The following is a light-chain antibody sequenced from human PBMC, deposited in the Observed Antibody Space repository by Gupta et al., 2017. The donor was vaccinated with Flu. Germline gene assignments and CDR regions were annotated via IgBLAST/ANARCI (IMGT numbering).Light chain of an antibody. V-gene: IGKV3-11*01. J-gene: IGKJ5*01. CDR1: QSVSSY. CDR2: DAS. Sequence: EIVLTQSPATLSLSPGERATLSCRASQSVSSYLAWYQQKPGQAPRLLIYDASTRATGIPARCSGSGSVTDDSLTISSILPEDFAVYYCQQRSNWPPLTFGQGTRLEIK. CDR3: QQRSNWPPLT.